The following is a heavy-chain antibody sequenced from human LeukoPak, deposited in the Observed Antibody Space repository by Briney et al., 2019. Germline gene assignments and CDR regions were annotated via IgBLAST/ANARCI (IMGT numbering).Heavy chain of an antibody. V-gene: IGHV1-69*06. CDR1: GGTFSSYA. D-gene: IGHD2-15*01. CDR3: ARDDSGGSFFDY. CDR2: IIPIFGTA. Sequence: ASVKVSCTASGGTFSSYAISWVRQAPGQGLEWMGGIIPIFGTANYAQKFQGRVTITADKSTSTAYMELSSLRSEDTAVYCCARDDSGGSFFDYWGQGTLVTVSS. J-gene: IGHJ4*02.